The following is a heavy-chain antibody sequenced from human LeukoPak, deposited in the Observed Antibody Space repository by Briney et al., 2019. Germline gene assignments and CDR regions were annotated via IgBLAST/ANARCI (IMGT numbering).Heavy chain of an antibody. CDR1: GGSISRYY. CDR3: ARHGPLYDIWSAQFYFDY. D-gene: IGHD3-3*01. Sequence: SETLSLTCTVSGGSISRYYWSWIRQPPGKGLEWIGYIYYSGTTNYNPSLKSRVTTSVDTSKNQFSLRLSSVTAADTAVYYCARHGPLYDIWSAQFYFDYWGQGTLVTVSS. V-gene: IGHV4-59*08. J-gene: IGHJ4*02. CDR2: IYYSGTT.